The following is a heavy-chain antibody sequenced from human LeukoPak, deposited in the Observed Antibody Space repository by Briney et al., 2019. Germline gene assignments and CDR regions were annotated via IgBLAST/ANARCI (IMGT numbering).Heavy chain of an antibody. CDR3: ARDGDGYNYFDY. Sequence: GGSLRLSCAASGFTFSSYAMHWVRQAPGKGLEWVVVISYDGSNKYYADSVKGRFTISRDNSKNTLYLQMNSLRAEDTAVYYCARDGDGYNYFDYWGQGTLVTVSS. CDR2: ISYDGSNK. J-gene: IGHJ4*02. CDR1: GFTFSSYA. D-gene: IGHD5-24*01. V-gene: IGHV3-30-3*01.